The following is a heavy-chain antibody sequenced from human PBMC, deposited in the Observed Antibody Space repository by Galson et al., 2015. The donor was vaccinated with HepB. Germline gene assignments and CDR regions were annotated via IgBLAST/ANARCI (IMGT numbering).Heavy chain of an antibody. Sequence: CAISGDSVSSNSAAWNWIRQSPSRGLEWLGRTYYRSKWYNDYAVSVKSRITINPDTSKNQFSLQLNSVTPEDTAVYYCARVARYSSSWYSYYYGMDVWGQGTTVTVSS. CDR3: ARVARYSSSWYSYYYGMDV. J-gene: IGHJ6*02. CDR2: TYYRSKWYN. CDR1: GDSVSSNSAA. D-gene: IGHD6-13*01. V-gene: IGHV6-1*01.